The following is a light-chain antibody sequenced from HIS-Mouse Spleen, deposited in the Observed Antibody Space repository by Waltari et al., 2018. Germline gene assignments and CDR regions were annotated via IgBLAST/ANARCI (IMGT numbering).Light chain of an antibody. V-gene: IGKV3-15*01. CDR3: QQYNNWPWT. J-gene: IGKJ1*01. CDR2: GAS. Sequence: EIVMTQSPATLSVSPGERATLSCRASQRVSSNLAWYQQKPGQATRLLIYGASTRATGIPARFSGSGSGTEFTLTISSMQSEDFAVYYCQQYNNWPWTFGQGTKVEIK. CDR1: QRVSSN.